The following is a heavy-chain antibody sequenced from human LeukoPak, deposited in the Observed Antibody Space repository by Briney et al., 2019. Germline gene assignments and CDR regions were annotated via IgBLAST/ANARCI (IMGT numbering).Heavy chain of an antibody. Sequence: GESLRLACAASGFTFSSYAMSWVRQAPGKGLEWVSAISGSGGSTYYADSVKGRFTISGDNSKNTLYLQMNSLRAEDTAVYYCAKEEQLVRFNWFDPWGQGTLVTVSS. CDR1: GFTFSSYA. CDR3: AKEEQLVRFNWFDP. J-gene: IGHJ5*02. CDR2: ISGSGGST. D-gene: IGHD6-13*01. V-gene: IGHV3-23*01.